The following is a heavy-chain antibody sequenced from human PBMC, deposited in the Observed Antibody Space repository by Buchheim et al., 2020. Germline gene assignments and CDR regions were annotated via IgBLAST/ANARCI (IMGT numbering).Heavy chain of an antibody. V-gene: IGHV3-30*18. J-gene: IGHJ4*02. CDR2: ISYDGSNK. CDR1: GFTFSSYG. Sequence: QVQLVESGGGVVQPGRSLRLSCAASGFTFSSYGMHWVRQAPGKGLEWVAVISYDGSNKYYADSVKGRFTISRDNSKNTLYLQMNSLRAEGTAVYYCAKDEGIDYWGQGTL. D-gene: IGHD3-10*01. CDR3: AKDEGIDY.